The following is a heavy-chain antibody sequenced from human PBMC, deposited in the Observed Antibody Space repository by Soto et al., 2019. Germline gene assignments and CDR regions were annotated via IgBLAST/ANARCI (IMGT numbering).Heavy chain of an antibody. Sequence: LTCTVSGVSISVSYWSWIRQTPGKVLECVGYIHYSGSTNYNPPLKSRVTMSVDSAKNQFSLQLSSVTAADTAVYFCTKYRRTDAEGYSFDYWGQGTLVTVSS. CDR1: GVSISVSY. V-gene: IGHV4-59*01. CDR2: IHYSGST. CDR3: TKYRRTDAEGYSFDY. D-gene: IGHD2-15*01. J-gene: IGHJ4*02.